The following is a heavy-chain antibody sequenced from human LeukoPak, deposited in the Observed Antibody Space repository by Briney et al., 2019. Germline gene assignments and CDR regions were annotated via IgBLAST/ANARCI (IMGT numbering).Heavy chain of an antibody. D-gene: IGHD6-19*01. J-gene: IGHJ4*02. CDR2: INEGGSA. Sequence: GGSLRLSCAVSGFTFSNYLMHWVRQAPGKGLVWVSRINEGGSASYVDSVKGRFTISRDNGKNTVYLQMNSLRAEDTAVYFCARAPSGWYASDFWGQGALVTVSS. V-gene: IGHV3-74*01. CDR1: GFTFSNYL. CDR3: ARAPSGWYASDF.